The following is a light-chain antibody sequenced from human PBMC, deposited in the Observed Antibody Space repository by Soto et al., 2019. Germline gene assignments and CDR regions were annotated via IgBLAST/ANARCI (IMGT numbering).Light chain of an antibody. J-gene: IGLJ1*01. CDR2: GNS. CDR3: QSYDSSLGV. Sequence: QSVLTQPPSVSWAPGQRVTISCTGSSSNIGAGYDVHWYQQLPGTAPKLLIYGNSNRPSGVPDRFSGSKSGTSASLAITGLQAEDEADYYCQSYDSSLGVFGTGTKVTV. V-gene: IGLV1-40*01. CDR1: SSNIGAGYD.